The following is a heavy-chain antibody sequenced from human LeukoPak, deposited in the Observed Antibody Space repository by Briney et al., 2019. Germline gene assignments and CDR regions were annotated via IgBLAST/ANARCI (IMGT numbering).Heavy chain of an antibody. V-gene: IGHV3-48*01. Sequence: GGSLRLSCAASGFTFSSYSMNWVRQAPGKGLEWVSYISSSSSTIYYADSVKGRFTISRDNAKNSLYLQMNSLRAEDTAVYYCARDRLELRGVSYYYYMDVWGKGTTVTVSS. D-gene: IGHD1-7*01. CDR3: ARDRLELRGVSYYYYMDV. CDR1: GFTFSSYS. J-gene: IGHJ6*03. CDR2: ISSSSSTI.